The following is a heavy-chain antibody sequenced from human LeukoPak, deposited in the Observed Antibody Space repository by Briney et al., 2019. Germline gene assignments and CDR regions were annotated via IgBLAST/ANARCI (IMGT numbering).Heavy chain of an antibody. CDR2: IYTSGST. V-gene: IGHV4-61*02. J-gene: IGHJ3*02. Sequence: PSQTLSLTCTVSGGSISSGSYYWSWIRQPAGKGLAWIGRIYTSGSTNYNPSLKSRVTISVDTSKNLFSLKLSSVTAADTAMYYCARERGYSYVLDGFDIWGQATMVTVSS. D-gene: IGHD5-18*01. CDR1: GGSISSGSYY. CDR3: ARERGYSYVLDGFDI.